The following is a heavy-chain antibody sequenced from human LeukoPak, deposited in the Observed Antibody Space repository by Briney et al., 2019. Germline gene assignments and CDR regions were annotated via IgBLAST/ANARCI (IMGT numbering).Heavy chain of an antibody. CDR1: GGSISSSSYY. D-gene: IGHD5-18*01. Sequence: PSETLSLTCTVSGGSISSSSYYWGWIRQPPGKGLEWIGSIYYSGSTYYNPSLKSRVTISVDTSKNQFSLKLSSVTAADTAVYYCASPSGYSYGRFDYWGQGTLVTVSS. V-gene: IGHV4-39*07. CDR2: IYYSGST. CDR3: ASPSGYSYGRFDY. J-gene: IGHJ4*02.